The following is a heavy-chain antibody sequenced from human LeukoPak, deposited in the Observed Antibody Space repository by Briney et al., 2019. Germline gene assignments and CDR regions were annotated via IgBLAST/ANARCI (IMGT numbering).Heavy chain of an antibody. CDR3: ARDGHYDFWSGYYRGFDY. V-gene: IGHV1-69*04. CDR1: GYTFTSYD. J-gene: IGHJ4*02. CDR2: IIPILGIA. D-gene: IGHD3-3*01. Sequence: ASVKVSCKASGYTFTSYDINWVRQAPGQGLEWMGRIIPILGIANYAQKFQGRVTITADKSTSTAYMELSSLRSEDTAVYYCARDGHYDFWSGYYRGFDYWGQGTLVTVSS.